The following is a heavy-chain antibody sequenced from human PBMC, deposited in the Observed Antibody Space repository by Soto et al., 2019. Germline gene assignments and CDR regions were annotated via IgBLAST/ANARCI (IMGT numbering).Heavy chain of an antibody. Sequence: TGESLKISCKGSGYSFTSYWIGWARQMPGKGLEWMGIIYPGDSDTRYSPSFQGQVTISADKSISTAYLQWSSLKASDTAMYYCASVGATDVVARPYYFDYWGQGTLVTVSS. V-gene: IGHV5-51*01. J-gene: IGHJ4*02. CDR1: GYSFTSYW. D-gene: IGHD2-21*01. CDR2: IYPGDSDT. CDR3: ASVGATDVVARPYYFDY.